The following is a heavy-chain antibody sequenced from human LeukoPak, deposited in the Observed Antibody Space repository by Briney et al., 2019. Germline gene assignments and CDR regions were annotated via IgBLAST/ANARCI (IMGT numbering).Heavy chain of an antibody. D-gene: IGHD2-2*01. CDR1: GASFTNYY. J-gene: IGHJ5*02. CDR2: IYPAGGWT. V-gene: IGHV1-46*01. Sequence: ASVKVSCKASGASFTNYYIHWVRQAPGQGFEWVGLIYPAGGWTNYAQKFQGRVTMTTDTSTSTVYMELSSLRSEDTAVYYCARDMPHNCFDPWGQGTLVTVSS. CDR3: ARDMPHNCFDP.